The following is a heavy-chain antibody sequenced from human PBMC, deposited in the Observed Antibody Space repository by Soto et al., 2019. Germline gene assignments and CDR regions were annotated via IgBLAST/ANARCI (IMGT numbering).Heavy chain of an antibody. D-gene: IGHD5-12*01. CDR1: GGTFSNYP. CDR2: IIPIFGTV. J-gene: IGHJ2*01. Sequence: QVQLVQSGAEVKKPGSSVKVSCKASGGTFSNYPISWVRQAPGQGLEWMGGIIPIFGTVNYAQKFQGRVTITADESTSTPYMELSSLRSEDTAVYYCARGNHRWLQLWYFDLWCRGTLVTVSS. CDR3: ARGNHRWLQLWYFDL. V-gene: IGHV1-69*12.